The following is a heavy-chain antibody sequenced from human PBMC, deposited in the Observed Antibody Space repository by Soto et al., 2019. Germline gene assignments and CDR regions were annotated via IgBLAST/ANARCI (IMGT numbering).Heavy chain of an antibody. V-gene: IGHV3-23*01. D-gene: IGHD2-2*01. CDR3: ASVPIWCGSSSCYTEGFDS. CDR2: ISAGGSDT. CDR1: GFVFSDYA. J-gene: IGHJ4*02. Sequence: EVQLLDSGGGWVQPGGSLRLSCVASGFVFSDYAMSWVRQAPGKGLEWVSAISAGGSDTYYAYSVKGLFTVSRVNSKNTRYLQMNTLRAEDTAIYYCASVPIWCGSSSCYTEGFDSWGQGSLVTGSS.